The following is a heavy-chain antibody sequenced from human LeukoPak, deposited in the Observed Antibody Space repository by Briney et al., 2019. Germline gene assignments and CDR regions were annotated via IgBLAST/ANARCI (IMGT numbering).Heavy chain of an antibody. CDR3: ARDDYNTLGYNFHH. J-gene: IGHJ1*01. Sequence: GGSLRLSCAASGFTFDDYGMSWVRQAPGKGLEWVTGINWNNDGIVYAASVKGRFTVSRDNAKNTLYLQMNGLRPEDTAFYYCARDDYNTLGYNFHHWGQGTLVTVSS. CDR2: INWNNDGI. V-gene: IGHV3-20*04. D-gene: IGHD3-16*01. CDR1: GFTFDDYG.